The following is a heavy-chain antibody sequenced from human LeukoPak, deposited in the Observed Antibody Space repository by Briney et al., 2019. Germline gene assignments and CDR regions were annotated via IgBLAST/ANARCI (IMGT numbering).Heavy chain of an antibody. CDR1: GFTFSSYA. CDR3: AREGVVVAPVDP. J-gene: IGHJ5*02. V-gene: IGHV3-30-3*01. Sequence: GGSLRLSCAASGFTFSSYAMHWVRQAPGKGLEWVAVISYDGSNKYHADSVKGRFTISRDNSKNTLYLQMNSLRAEDTAVYYCAREGVVVAPVDPWGQGTLVTVSS. D-gene: IGHD2-2*01. CDR2: ISYDGSNK.